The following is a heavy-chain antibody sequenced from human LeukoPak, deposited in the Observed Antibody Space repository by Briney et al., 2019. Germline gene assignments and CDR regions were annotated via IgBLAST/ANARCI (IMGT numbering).Heavy chain of an antibody. CDR3: AELGITMIGGV. V-gene: IGHV3-48*03. Sequence: GGSLRLSCAASGFTFSSYEMNWVRQAQGKGLERVSYISSSGSTIYYAYSVKGRFTISIDNAKNSLYLQMNSLRAEDTAVYYCAELGITMIGGVWGKGTTVTISS. CDR1: GFTFSSYE. D-gene: IGHD3-10*02. J-gene: IGHJ6*04. CDR2: ISSSGSTI.